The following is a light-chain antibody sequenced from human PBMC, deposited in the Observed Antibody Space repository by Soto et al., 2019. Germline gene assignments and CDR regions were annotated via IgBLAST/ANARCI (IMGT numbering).Light chain of an antibody. J-gene: IGLJ1*01. Sequence: QSALTQPGSLSGSAGQSITISCTGTSSDVGGYNYVSWYQQHPGKAPKLMIYDVSNRPSGVSNRFSGSKSGNTASLTISGLQAEDEADYYCSSYTSSSTRVVFGTGTKVTVL. CDR3: SSYTSSSTRVV. V-gene: IGLV2-14*01. CDR1: SSDVGGYNY. CDR2: DVS.